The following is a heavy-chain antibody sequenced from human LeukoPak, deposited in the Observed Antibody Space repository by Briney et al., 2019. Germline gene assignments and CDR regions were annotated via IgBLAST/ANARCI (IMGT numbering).Heavy chain of an antibody. CDR2: IGPDGNNT. CDR1: GFTFSRYA. J-gene: IGHJ2*01. CDR3: AKVRGWYFYL. Sequence: GGSLGLSCAASGFTFSRYAMTWVRQAPGKGLEWVSAIGPDGNNTYYRDSVKGRFTISKDNSKNTLYLQMNSLRAEDTAVYYCAKVRGWYFYLWGRGNLLTVSS. V-gene: IGHV3-23*01.